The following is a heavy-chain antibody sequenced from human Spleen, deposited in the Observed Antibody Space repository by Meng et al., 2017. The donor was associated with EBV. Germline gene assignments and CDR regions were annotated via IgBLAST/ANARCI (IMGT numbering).Heavy chain of an antibody. CDR3: ATDSNQFDP. Sequence: QVRLVQSGAEVKKPWASVKVSCKVSGYTVTQLSILWVRQAPGEGLEWMGGFDREDGETIYAQKFQGRVTLTEDTSTDTAYLELSSLTSEDTAVYYCATDSNQFDPWGQGTLVTVSS. J-gene: IGHJ5*02. D-gene: IGHD1-14*01. CDR2: FDREDGET. V-gene: IGHV1-24*01. CDR1: GYTVTQLS.